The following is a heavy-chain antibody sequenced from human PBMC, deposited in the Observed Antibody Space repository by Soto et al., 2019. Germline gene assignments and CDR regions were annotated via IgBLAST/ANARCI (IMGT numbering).Heavy chain of an antibody. J-gene: IGHJ4*02. D-gene: IGHD3-22*01. V-gene: IGHV3-30*04. CDR2: VSSDGRNK. CDR3: VRDWLNHYFVY. Sequence: RHGCAACGVSVAKLGMHRVRQAPGKGLEWVAVVSSDGRNKHYADSVKGRFTISRDNSKNTVYMEMNSLRVEDTAVYYCVRDWLNHYFVYWGQGALVTVSS. CDR1: GVSVAKLG.